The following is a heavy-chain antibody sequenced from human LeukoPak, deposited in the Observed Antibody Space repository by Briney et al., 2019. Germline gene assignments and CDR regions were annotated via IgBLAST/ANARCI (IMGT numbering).Heavy chain of an antibody. CDR1: AVTFSSYG. CDR3: TTKVIRGNSGDDYDD. J-gene: IGHJ4*02. V-gene: IGHV3-30*03. CDR2: ISSDGNDT. Sequence: PGGSLRLSCAASAVTFSSYGMHWVRQAPGKGLEWVALISSDGNDTLYGDSVKGRFTISRDDSKSTLYLQMNSLRAEDTAVYYCTTKVIRGNSGDDYDDWGQGTLVTVSS. D-gene: IGHD5-12*01.